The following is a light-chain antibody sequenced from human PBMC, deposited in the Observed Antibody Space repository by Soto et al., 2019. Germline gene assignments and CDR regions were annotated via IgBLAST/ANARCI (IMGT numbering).Light chain of an antibody. CDR2: GAS. CDR3: QELNSYPRT. V-gene: IGKV1-9*01. CDR1: QGISTY. J-gene: IGKJ1*01. Sequence: IQLTQSPSFLSASIGVRVTITCRASQGISTYLAWYQQKPGKAPKTLIYGASTLQSRVPSRFSGGGSGTEFTLTISSLQPEDFATYYCQELNSYPRTFGQGTKVDIK.